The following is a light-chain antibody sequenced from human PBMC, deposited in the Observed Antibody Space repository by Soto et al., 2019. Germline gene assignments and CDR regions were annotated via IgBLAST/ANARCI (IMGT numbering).Light chain of an antibody. CDR3: CSYTVSATLV. CDR2: EVR. Sequence: QSVLTQPASVSGSPGQSITISCSGTTNDIGGYNYVSWYQHHPGKVPKVIIYEVRNRPSGVSNRCSGSKSGNTASLTISGLQAEDEADYYCCSYTVSATLVFGGGTKLTVL. V-gene: IGLV2-14*01. J-gene: IGLJ3*02. CDR1: TNDIGGYNY.